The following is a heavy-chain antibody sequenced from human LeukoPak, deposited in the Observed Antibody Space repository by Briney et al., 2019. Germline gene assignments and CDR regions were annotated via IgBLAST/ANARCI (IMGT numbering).Heavy chain of an antibody. V-gene: IGHV1-18*01. CDR1: GYTFTSYG. CDR3: ARHKLAYCGGDCYSDY. J-gene: IGHJ4*02. CDR2: FSVYNGNT. Sequence: ASVKVSCKASGYTFTSYGVNWVRQAPGQGLEWMGWFSVYNGNTNYAQKLQGRVTMTTDTSTSTAYMELRSLRSDDTAVYYCARHKLAYCGGDCYSDYWGQGTLVTVSS. D-gene: IGHD2-21*02.